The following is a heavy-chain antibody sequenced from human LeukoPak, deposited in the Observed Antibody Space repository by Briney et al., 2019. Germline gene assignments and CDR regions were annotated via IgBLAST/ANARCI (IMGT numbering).Heavy chain of an antibody. Sequence: ASVKVSCKASGYTLTGYYMHWVRQAPGHGLEWMGWINPNSGGTNYAKKLQGRVTMTRDTTISTASMELSRLRSDDTAVYYCARPGIAVAGQRGYFDYWGQGTLATVSS. J-gene: IGHJ4*02. CDR2: INPNSGGT. CDR3: ARPGIAVAGQRGYFDY. V-gene: IGHV1-2*02. CDR1: GYTLTGYY. D-gene: IGHD6-19*01.